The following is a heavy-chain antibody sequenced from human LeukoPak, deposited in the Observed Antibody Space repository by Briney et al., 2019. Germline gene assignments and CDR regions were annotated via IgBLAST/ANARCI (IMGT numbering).Heavy chain of an antibody. CDR3: ARVLRGGINRSYGDYDDY. CDR1: GFTFSHYS. J-gene: IGHJ4*02. CDR2: FGSDLSFR. V-gene: IGHV3-21*01. Sequence: GGSLRLSCAGSGFTFSHYSMNWVRQAPGKGLEWVASFGSDLSFRSVADSLKGRFTISRDNAENSLYLQMNSLRAEDAAVYYCARVLRGGINRSYGDYDDYWGQGTLVTVSS. D-gene: IGHD4-17*01.